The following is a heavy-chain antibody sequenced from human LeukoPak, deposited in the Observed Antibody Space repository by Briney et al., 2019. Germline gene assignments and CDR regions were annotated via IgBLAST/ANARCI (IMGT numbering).Heavy chain of an antibody. CDR1: GYTFTNYG. CDR2: ISAYNGDT. V-gene: IGHV1-18*01. CDR3: ARDFSNTSGFKVVVDF. Sequence: ASVKVSCKASGYTFTNYGITWVRQAPGQGLELMGWISAYNGDTKYAQKVQGRLTMTTDVSTSSAYMELRSLTSDDTAVYYCARDFSNTSGFKVVVDFWGQGTLVTVSS. J-gene: IGHJ4*02. D-gene: IGHD1-26*01.